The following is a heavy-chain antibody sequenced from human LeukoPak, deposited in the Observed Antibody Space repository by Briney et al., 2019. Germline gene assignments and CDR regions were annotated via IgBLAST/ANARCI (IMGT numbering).Heavy chain of an antibody. CDR1: GYTFTSYY. CDR3: ARRLGRGPSDY. V-gene: IGHV1-46*01. J-gene: IGHJ4*02. Sequence: ASVNVSCKASGYTFTSYYMHWVRQAPGQGLEWMGIINPSGGSTSYAQKFQGRVTMTRDTSTSTVYMELSSLRSEDTAVYYCARRLGRGPSDYWGQGTLVTVSS. CDR2: INPSGGST. D-gene: IGHD3-10*01.